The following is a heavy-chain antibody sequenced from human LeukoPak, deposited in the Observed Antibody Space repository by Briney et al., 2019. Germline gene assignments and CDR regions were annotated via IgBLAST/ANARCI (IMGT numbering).Heavy chain of an antibody. CDR1: GFTFSNYD. J-gene: IGHJ4*02. CDR3: SFPSVTGKVY. CDR2: ISSDGSNK. Sequence: GGSLRLSCAASGFTFSNYDRHWVRHAPGKGLEWVAVISSDGSNKYYADSVKGRFTFSGDNSNNSLYLLMNSLRAEDTAVNYCSFPSVTGKVYRGQGTLVTVSS. D-gene: IGHD1-1*01. V-gene: IGHV3-30-3*01.